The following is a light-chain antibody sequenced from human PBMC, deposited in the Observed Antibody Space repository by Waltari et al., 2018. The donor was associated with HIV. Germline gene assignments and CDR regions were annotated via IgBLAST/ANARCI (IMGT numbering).Light chain of an antibody. CDR1: QTVSNNY. CDR3: HEYGSSPPRT. Sequence: EIVLTQSPATLSLSPGERATLSCGASQTVSNNYLAWYQQKPGLAPRLLIYDASSRATGVPDRVSGSGSGTDYTLTIARLEPEDFAVYYCHEYGSSPPRTFGQGTRLEIK. V-gene: IGKV3D-20*01. CDR2: DAS. J-gene: IGKJ5*01.